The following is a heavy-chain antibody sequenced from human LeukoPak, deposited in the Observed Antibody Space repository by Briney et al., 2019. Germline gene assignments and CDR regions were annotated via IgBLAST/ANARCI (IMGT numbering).Heavy chain of an antibody. J-gene: IGHJ4*02. D-gene: IGHD2-2*01. V-gene: IGHV3-23*01. CDR2: ISGSGGST. Sequence: GGSLRLSCAASGFTFSSYAMSWVRQAPGKGLEWVSAISGSGGSTYYADSVKGRFTISRDNSKNTLYLQMNSLRAEDKAVYYCANIPMSVVHYWGQGTLVTVSS. CDR1: GFTFSSYA. CDR3: ANIPMSVVHY.